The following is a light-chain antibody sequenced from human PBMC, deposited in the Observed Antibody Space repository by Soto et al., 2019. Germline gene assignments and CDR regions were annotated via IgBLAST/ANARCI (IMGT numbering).Light chain of an antibody. J-gene: IGLJ1*01. CDR1: SSDVGGYNY. V-gene: IGLV2-14*01. Sequence: QSALTQPASVSGSPGQSITISCAGTSSDVGGYNYVSWYQQHPGKAPKLLLYEVSNRPSWVSDRFSGSKSANTASLTISGLQAEDEANYYCSSYAGSNNFVFGTGTKVTVL. CDR3: SSYAGSNNFV. CDR2: EVS.